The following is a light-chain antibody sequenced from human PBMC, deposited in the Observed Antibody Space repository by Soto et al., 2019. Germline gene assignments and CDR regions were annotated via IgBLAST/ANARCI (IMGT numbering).Light chain of an antibody. CDR2: DVS. Sequence: EIVLTQSPATLSLSPGERATLSCRASQSVSSYLAWYQQKPGQAPRLLIYDVSNRATGIPARFGGSVSGTDFTLTISSLEPEDFAVYYCQQRSNWPITFGQGTRLEIK. V-gene: IGKV3-11*01. J-gene: IGKJ5*01. CDR1: QSVSSY. CDR3: QQRSNWPIT.